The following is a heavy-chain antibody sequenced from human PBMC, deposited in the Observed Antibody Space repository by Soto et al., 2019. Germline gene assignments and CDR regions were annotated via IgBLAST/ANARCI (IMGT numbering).Heavy chain of an antibody. CDR3: AKVPLRLDYFDY. CDR1: GFTFSNYA. D-gene: IGHD5-12*01. CDR2: ISGSGST. Sequence: EVQLLESGGGLVQPGGSLRLSCAASGFTFSNYAMNWVRQAPGKGLEWVSAISGSGSTYYADSVKGRFTISRDNSKNTRYLQMNSLRAEDTAVDYCAKVPLRLDYFDYWGPGTLVTVSS. J-gene: IGHJ4*02. V-gene: IGHV3-23*01.